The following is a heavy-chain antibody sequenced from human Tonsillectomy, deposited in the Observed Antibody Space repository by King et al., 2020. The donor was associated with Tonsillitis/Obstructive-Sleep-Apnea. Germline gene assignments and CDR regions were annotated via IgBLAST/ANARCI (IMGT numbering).Heavy chain of an antibody. CDR1: GLTFSSHA. Sequence: DVQLVESGGGLVQPGGSLRLSCEASGLTFSSHAMSWVRQAPGKGLEWVSGISGSGDSTYYAASVKGRFTISRDKSKNTLFLQMNSLRAEDTAVYYCARTPYGSGTYYYFDYWGQGTLVTVSS. D-gene: IGHD3-10*01. J-gene: IGHJ4*02. V-gene: IGHV3-23*04. CDR2: ISGSGDST. CDR3: ARTPYGSGTYYYFDY.